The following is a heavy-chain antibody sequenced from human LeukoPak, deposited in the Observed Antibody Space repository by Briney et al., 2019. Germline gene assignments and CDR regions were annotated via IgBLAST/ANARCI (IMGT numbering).Heavy chain of an antibody. CDR3: ARRPLVYCSSTSCYYFEY. J-gene: IGHJ4*02. Sequence: SETLSLTCAVYGGSFSGYYWSWIRQAPGKGLEWIGEINHSGSTNYNPSLKSRVTISVHTSKNQLSLQLSSVTAADTAVYYCARRPLVYCSSTSCYYFEYWGQGTLVNGSS. D-gene: IGHD2-2*01. CDR2: INHSGST. V-gene: IGHV4-34*01. CDR1: GGSFSGYY.